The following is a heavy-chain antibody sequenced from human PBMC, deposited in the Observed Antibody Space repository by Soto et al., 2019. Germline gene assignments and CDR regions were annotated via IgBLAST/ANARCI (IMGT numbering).Heavy chain of an antibody. V-gene: IGHV3-30-3*01. J-gene: IGHJ4*02. CDR3: ALSRNGAVPDSINF. CDR2: ISRDGSSK. CDR1: GFTFSRYA. D-gene: IGHD5-12*01. Sequence: GGSLRLSCAASGFTFSRYAMHWVRQAPGEGLEWVAVISRDGSSKYYGDSVKGRFTVSRDNSNNTLYLSMTSLRPDDTAVFYCALSRNGAVPDSINFWGQGTLVTVS.